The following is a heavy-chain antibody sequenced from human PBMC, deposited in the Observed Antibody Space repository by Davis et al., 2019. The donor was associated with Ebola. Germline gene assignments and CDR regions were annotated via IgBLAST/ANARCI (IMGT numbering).Heavy chain of an antibody. CDR2: INHSGST. Sequence: SETLSLTRAVYGGSFSGYYWSWIRQPPGKGLEWIGEINHSGSTNYNPSLKSRVTISVDTSKNQFSLKLSSVTAADTAVYYCARSTGYYFDYWGQGTLVTVSS. V-gene: IGHV4-34*01. D-gene: IGHD4-11*01. CDR1: GGSFSGYY. CDR3: ARSTGYYFDY. J-gene: IGHJ4*02.